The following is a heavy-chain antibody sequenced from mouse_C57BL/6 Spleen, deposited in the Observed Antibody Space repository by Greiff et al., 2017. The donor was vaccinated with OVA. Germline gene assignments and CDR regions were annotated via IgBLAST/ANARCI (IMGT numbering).Heavy chain of an antibody. Sequence: EVKVVESGGGLVKPGGSLKLSCAASGFTFSDYGMHWVRQAPEKGLEWVAYISSGSSTIYYADTVKGRFTISRDNAKNTLFLQMTSLRSEDTAMYYCARGHYFDYWGQGTTLTVSS. J-gene: IGHJ2*01. CDR3: ARGHYFDY. CDR2: ISSGSSTI. CDR1: GFTFSDYG. V-gene: IGHV5-17*01.